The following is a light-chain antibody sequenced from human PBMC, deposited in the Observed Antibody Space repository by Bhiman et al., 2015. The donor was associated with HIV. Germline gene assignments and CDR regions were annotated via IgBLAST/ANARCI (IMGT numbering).Light chain of an antibody. V-gene: IGLV6-57*01. CDR1: SGSIVSNY. CDR2: AND. CDR3: QSYDVSNRVI. J-gene: IGLJ2*01. Sequence: NFMLTQPHSVSESPGKTVSISCTGSSGSIVSNYVQWYQQRPGSSPTILIFANDQRPSEVPDRFSGSVDTSSDSASLSISGLQTEDEADYYCQSYDVSNRVIFGGGTKLTVL.